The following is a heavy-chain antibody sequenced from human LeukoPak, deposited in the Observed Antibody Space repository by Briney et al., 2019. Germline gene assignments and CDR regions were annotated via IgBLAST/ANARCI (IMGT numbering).Heavy chain of an antibody. CDR3: AAVGVRGVLRGHAAFDI. Sequence: ASVKVSCKASGYTFTSYGISWVRQAPGQGLEWMGWISAYNGNTNYAQKLQGRVTMTTDTSTSTAYMELRSLRSDDTAVYHCAAVGVRGVLRGHAAFDIWGQGTMVTVSS. J-gene: IGHJ3*02. D-gene: IGHD3-10*01. CDR2: ISAYNGNT. CDR1: GYTFTSYG. V-gene: IGHV1-18*01.